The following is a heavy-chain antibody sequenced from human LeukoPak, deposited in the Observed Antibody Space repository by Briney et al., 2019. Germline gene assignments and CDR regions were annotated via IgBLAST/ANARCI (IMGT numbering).Heavy chain of an antibody. V-gene: IGHV3-74*01. J-gene: IGHJ5*02. Sequence: GGSLRLSCAASGFTFSGYAMTWVRQAPEEGLEWVSRINPDGSTTTYADSVKGRFTISRDNAKNTVYLQMNSLRAEDTAVYYCARVLSGSWDWFDPWGQGTLVTVSS. CDR3: ARVLSGSWDWFDP. D-gene: IGHD3-22*01. CDR1: GFTFSGYA. CDR2: INPDGSTT.